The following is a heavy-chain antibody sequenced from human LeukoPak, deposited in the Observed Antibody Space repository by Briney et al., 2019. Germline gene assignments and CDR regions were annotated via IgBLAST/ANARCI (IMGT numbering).Heavy chain of an antibody. D-gene: IGHD3-9*01. CDR1: GFAFTDYA. V-gene: IGHV3-23*01. CDR3: AKDRYDRPGFEDY. Sequence: GGSLRLSCAASGFAFTDYAISWVRQAPGKGLEWVSAITDSGGATYYADSVKGRFTISRDNSKNSIYLQMNSLRGDDTAIYYCAKDRYDRPGFEDYWGQGTLVTVSS. CDR2: ITDSGGAT. J-gene: IGHJ4*02.